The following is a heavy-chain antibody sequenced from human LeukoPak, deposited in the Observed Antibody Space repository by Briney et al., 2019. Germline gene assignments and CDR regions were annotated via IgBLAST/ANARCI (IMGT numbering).Heavy chain of an antibody. CDR3: ARGLGGGYDFVFDY. V-gene: IGHV4-34*01. Sequence: PSETLSLTCAVYGGSFSGYYWSWIRQPPGKGLEWIGEINHSGSTNYNPPLKSRVTISVDTSKNQFSLKLSSVTAADTAVYYCARGLGGGYDFVFDYWGQGTLVTISS. CDR2: INHSGST. J-gene: IGHJ4*02. CDR1: GGSFSGYY. D-gene: IGHD5-12*01.